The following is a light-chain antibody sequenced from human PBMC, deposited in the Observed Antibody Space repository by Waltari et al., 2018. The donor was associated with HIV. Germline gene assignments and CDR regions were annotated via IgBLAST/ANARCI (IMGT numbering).Light chain of an antibody. CDR3: SSYGYSLKVL. Sequence: QSALTQPPSASGSLGQSVTISCTGSSSDTGAYDFVSWFQNHPHSAPNLLLYDVTRRPSTVSDRFSGSRSGNTAFLTVAVLLLDDEATYFCSSYGYSLKVLFGCGTNVTFL. J-gene: IGLJ2*01. V-gene: IGLV2-8*01. CDR1: SSDTGAYDF. CDR2: DVT.